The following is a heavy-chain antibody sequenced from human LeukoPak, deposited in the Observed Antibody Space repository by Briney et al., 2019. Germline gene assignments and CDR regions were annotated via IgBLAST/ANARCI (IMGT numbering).Heavy chain of an antibody. CDR2: MNPNSGNT. Sequence: GASVKVSCKASGYTFTNYDINWVRQATGQGLEWMAWMNPNSGNTGYAEKFQGRVTITRDTSMTTAYMELTSLRSEDSAVYYCARGPAYNNYGASYYYYMDVWGKGTTVTVSS. V-gene: IGHV1-8*03. J-gene: IGHJ6*03. CDR1: GYTFTNYD. CDR3: ARGPAYNNYGASYYYYMDV. D-gene: IGHD4-11*01.